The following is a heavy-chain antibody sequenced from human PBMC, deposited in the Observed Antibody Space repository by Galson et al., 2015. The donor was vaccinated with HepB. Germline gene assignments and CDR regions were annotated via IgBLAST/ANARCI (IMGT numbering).Heavy chain of an antibody. CDR3: ARTYGSGSYRSRGAFDI. D-gene: IGHD3-10*01. CDR1: GFTFSSYS. CDR2: ISSSSSTI. J-gene: IGHJ3*02. Sequence: SLRLSCAASGFTFSSYSMNWVRQAPGKGLEWVSYISSSSSTIYYADSVKGRFTISRDNAKNSLYLQMNSLRAEDTAVYYCARTYGSGSYRSRGAFDIWGQGTMVTVSS. V-gene: IGHV3-48*01.